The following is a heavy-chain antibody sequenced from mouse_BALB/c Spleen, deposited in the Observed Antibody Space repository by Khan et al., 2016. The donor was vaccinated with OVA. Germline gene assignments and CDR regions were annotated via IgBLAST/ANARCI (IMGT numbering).Heavy chain of an antibody. CDR3: ARRGYDYGRGALFAY. D-gene: IGHD2-4*01. V-gene: IGHV2-2*02. J-gene: IGHJ3*01. CDR1: GFSLTNYS. CDR2: IWSAGST. Sequence: VQLQESGPGLVQPSQSLSITCTVSGFSLTNYSVHWVRQSPGKGLEWLGVIWSAGSTDYNAAFISRLTIRKDNSRSQVFFKMNSLQPNDTAIYXWARRGYDYGRGALFAYWGQGTLVTVSA.